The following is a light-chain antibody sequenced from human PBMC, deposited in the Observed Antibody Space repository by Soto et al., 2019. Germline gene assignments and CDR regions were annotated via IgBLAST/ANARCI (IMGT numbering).Light chain of an antibody. Sequence: DIHMTQSPSSPSASVGDRVTITCRASQSISTYLNWYQQKPGKAPELLIYAASSLQSGVPSRFSGSGSGTDFTLNISSLQPEDFATYYCQQSFTTPYTFGQGTKLEIK. CDR2: AAS. CDR1: QSISTY. CDR3: QQSFTTPYT. V-gene: IGKV1-39*01. J-gene: IGKJ2*01.